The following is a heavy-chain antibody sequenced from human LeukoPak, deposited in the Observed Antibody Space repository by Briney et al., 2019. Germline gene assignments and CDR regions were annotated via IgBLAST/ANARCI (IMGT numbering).Heavy chain of an antibody. D-gene: IGHD3-9*01. J-gene: IGHJ5*02. CDR2: ISGSGGST. CDR3: AKDQVYYYDILPGKTEYNWFDP. V-gene: IGHV3-23*01. CDR1: GFTFSSYA. Sequence: PGGSLRLSCAASGFTFSSYAMSWVRQAPGKGLEWVSAISGSGGSTYYADSVKGRFTISRDNSKNTLYLQMNSLRAEDTAVYYCAKDQVYYYDILPGKTEYNWFDPWGQGTLVTVSS.